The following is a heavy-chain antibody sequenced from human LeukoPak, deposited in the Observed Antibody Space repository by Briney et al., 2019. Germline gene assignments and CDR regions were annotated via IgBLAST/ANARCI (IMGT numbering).Heavy chain of an antibody. CDR1: GFTFSDYY. CDR3: ARGYYDILTGFNWFDP. Sequence: GGSLRLSCAASGFTFSDYYMSWIRQAPGKGLEWVSHISSSSSYTNYADSVKGRFTISRDNAKNSLYLQMNSLRAEDTAVYYCARGYYDILTGFNWFDPWGQGTLVTVSS. V-gene: IGHV3-11*06. J-gene: IGHJ5*02. D-gene: IGHD3-9*01. CDR2: ISSSSSYT.